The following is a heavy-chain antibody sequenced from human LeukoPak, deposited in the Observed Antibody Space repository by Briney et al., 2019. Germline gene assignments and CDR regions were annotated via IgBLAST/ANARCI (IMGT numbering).Heavy chain of an antibody. CDR1: GFTFSIYS. D-gene: IGHD2-2*01. Sequence: GGSLRLSCAASGFTFSIYSMNWVRQAPGKGLEWVSSISGSSSYIYYADSVKGRFTISRDNAKNSLYLEMNSLRAEDTAVYYCARRGPVGCSGTSCFAGPVDSWGQGTLVTVSS. V-gene: IGHV3-21*01. CDR3: ARRGPVGCSGTSCFAGPVDS. CDR2: ISGSSSYI. J-gene: IGHJ5*02.